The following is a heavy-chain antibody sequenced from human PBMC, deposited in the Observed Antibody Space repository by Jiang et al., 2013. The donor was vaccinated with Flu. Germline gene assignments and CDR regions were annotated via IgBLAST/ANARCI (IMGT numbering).Heavy chain of an antibody. D-gene: IGHD3-10*01. CDR1: GDSVSSNSAA. V-gene: IGHV6-1*01. Sequence: SQTLSLTCAISGDSVSSNSAAWNWIRQSPSRGLEWLGRTYYRSKWYNDYAVSVKGRITINPDTSKNQFSLQLDSVTPEDTAVYYCARAGYGSGSYSYYFDYWGQGTLVTVSS. CDR3: ARAGYGSGSYSYYFDY. J-gene: IGHJ4*02. CDR2: TYYRSKWYN.